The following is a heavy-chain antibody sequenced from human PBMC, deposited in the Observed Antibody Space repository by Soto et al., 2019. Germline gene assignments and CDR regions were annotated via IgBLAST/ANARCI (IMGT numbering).Heavy chain of an antibody. Sequence: GGSLRLSCAASGFTFSSYAMSWVRQAPGKGLEWVSAISGSGGSTYYADYVKGRFTISRDNSKNTLYLQMNSLRAEDTAVYYCAKDSPPYYYDSSGYPDYWGQGTLVTVSS. V-gene: IGHV3-23*01. CDR1: GFTFSSYA. CDR2: ISGSGGST. J-gene: IGHJ4*02. D-gene: IGHD3-22*01. CDR3: AKDSPPYYYDSSGYPDY.